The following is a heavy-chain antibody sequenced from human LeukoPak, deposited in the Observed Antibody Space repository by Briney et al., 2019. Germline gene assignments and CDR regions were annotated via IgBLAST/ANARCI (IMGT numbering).Heavy chain of an antibody. V-gene: IGHV1-46*01. CDR3: ARGPDGSYYFDY. CDR1: GYTFTSYY. Sequence: ASVKVSCKASGYTFTSYYMHWVRQAPGRGLERMGIINPSGGSTSYAQKFQGRVTMTKDTSTSTVYMELGSLRSEDTAVYYCARGPDGSYYFDYWGQGTLVTVSS. CDR2: INPSGGST. D-gene: IGHD1-26*01. J-gene: IGHJ4*02.